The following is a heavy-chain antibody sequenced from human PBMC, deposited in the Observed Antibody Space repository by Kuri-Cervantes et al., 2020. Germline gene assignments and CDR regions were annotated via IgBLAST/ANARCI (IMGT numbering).Heavy chain of an antibody. D-gene: IGHD4-17*01. CDR3: ARLGNGDYDTFGVKNYYYYYGMDV. J-gene: IGHJ6*02. V-gene: IGHV4-30-2*01. CDR1: GGSISSGGYS. Sequence: SETLSLTCAVSGGSISSGGYSWSWIRQPPGKGLEWIGYIYHSGSTYYNPSLKSRVTISVDRSKNQFSLKLSSVTASDTAMYYCARLGNGDYDTFGVKNYYYYYGMDVWGQGTTVTVSS. CDR2: IYHSGST.